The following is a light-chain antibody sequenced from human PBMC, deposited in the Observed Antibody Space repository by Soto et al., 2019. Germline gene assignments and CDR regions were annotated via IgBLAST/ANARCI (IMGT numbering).Light chain of an antibody. CDR1: QTVSSNS. CDR2: GAS. Sequence: IAMSQSPGTLSVSTGERATLSCRASQTVSSNSLAWCQQRPGQAPRLLIYGASTRAAGIPDRFSGSGSGTDFTLTITRLEPEDSAVYFCQQYTGPPTTFGQGTRLEIK. J-gene: IGKJ5*01. CDR3: QQYTGPPTT. V-gene: IGKV3-20*01.